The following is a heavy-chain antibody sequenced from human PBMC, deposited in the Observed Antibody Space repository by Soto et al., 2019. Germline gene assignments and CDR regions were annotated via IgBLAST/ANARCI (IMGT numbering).Heavy chain of an antibody. V-gene: IGHV1-8*01. J-gene: IGHJ6*02. CDR2: MNPNSGNT. Sequence: QVQLVQSGAEVKKPGASVKVSCKAAGYTFTSYDINWVRQATGQGLEWMGWMNPNSGNTGYAQKFQGRVTMTRNTSISTAYMELSSLRSEDTAVYYCARGHYSDLWSGYPSGDYGMDVRGQGTTVTVSS. CDR1: GYTFTSYD. CDR3: ARGHYSDLWSGYPSGDYGMDV. D-gene: IGHD3-3*01.